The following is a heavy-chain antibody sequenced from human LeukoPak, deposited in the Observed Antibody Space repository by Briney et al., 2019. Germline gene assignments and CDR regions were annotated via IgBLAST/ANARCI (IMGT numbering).Heavy chain of an antibody. V-gene: IGHV1-2*02. CDR1: GYIFSDYY. Sequence: GASVKVSCKSSGYIFSDYYIHWVRQAPGQGLEGMGWVNPNNGDTRYGQKFQGRVTMTRDTSISTAYVDLNSLTSDDTAVYYCTRDNDYGGTSLPIDYWGQGTLVTVSS. CDR3: TRDNDYGGTSLPIDY. CDR2: VNPNNGDT. D-gene: IGHD4-23*01. J-gene: IGHJ4*02.